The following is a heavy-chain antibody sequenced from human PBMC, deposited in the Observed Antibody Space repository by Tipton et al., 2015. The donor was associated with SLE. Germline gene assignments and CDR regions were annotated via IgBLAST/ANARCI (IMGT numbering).Heavy chain of an antibody. CDR2: MYYSGIT. D-gene: IGHD3-22*01. V-gene: IGHV4-59*01. J-gene: IGHJ5*02. CDR3: ARGSSGGYNWFDP. CDR1: GGSIRTYY. Sequence: TLSLTCSVSGGSIRTYYWSWIRQTPGKGLEWIGYMYYSGITNYNPSLYSRVSISVDTSRNQFSLKMNSVTAADTAIYYCARGSSGGYNWFDPWGQGTLVTVSS.